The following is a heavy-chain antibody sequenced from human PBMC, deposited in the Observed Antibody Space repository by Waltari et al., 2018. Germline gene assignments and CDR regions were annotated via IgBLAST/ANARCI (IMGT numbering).Heavy chain of an antibody. Sequence: QVQLQQRGAGLLRPSEPLSLTCAVDSGSLSGRWWSWIRKPPGKGLEWIGESNESGYTYYKPSLRSRAAISVDTSRNQFSLKLSFVTAADTGVYYCARHRHPGNSFDMWGQGTVTVSS. CDR1: SGSLSGRW. J-gene: IGHJ3*02. D-gene: IGHD2-21*01. V-gene: IGHV4-34*01. CDR3: ARHRHPGNSFDM. CDR2: SNESGYT.